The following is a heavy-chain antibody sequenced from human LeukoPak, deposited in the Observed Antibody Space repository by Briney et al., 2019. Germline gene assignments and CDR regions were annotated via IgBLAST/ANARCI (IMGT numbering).Heavy chain of an antibody. V-gene: IGHV1-18*01. J-gene: IGHJ4*02. Sequence: ASVKVSCKASGYTFTSYGISWVRQAPGQGLEWMGWISAYNGNTNYAQKLQGRVTMTTDTSTSTVYMELSSLRSEDTAVYYCARSSPYYYDSSGYYYPLSYWGQGTLVTVSS. CDR3: ARSSPYYYDSSGYYYPLSY. CDR1: GYTFTSYG. D-gene: IGHD3-22*01. CDR2: ISAYNGNT.